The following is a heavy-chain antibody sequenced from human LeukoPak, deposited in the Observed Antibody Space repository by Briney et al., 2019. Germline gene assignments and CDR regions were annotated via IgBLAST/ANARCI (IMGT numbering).Heavy chain of an antibody. CDR3: ASTRDDSFFYYYFDY. J-gene: IGHJ4*02. CDR1: GYTFTGYY. Sequence: ASVKVSCKASGYTFTGYYMHWVRQAPGHGLEWMGWINPNSGGTNYAQKFQGRVTMTRDTSISTAYMELSRLRSDDTAVYYCASTRDDSFFYYYFDYWGQGTLVTVSS. V-gene: IGHV1-2*02. D-gene: IGHD1-1*01. CDR2: INPNSGGT.